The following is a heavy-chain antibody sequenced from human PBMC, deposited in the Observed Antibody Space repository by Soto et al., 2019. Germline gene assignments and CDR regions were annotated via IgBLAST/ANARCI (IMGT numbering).Heavy chain of an antibody. CDR1: GFTFSSYW. Sequence: GGSLRLSCAASGFTFSSYWMSWVRQAPGKGLEWVANIKQDGSEKYYVDSVKGRFTISRDNAKNSLYLQMNSLRAEDTAVYYCARDRSRYSSSWYDPYWGQGTQVTVSS. CDR2: IKQDGSEK. CDR3: ARDRSRYSSSWYDPY. D-gene: IGHD6-13*01. V-gene: IGHV3-7*03. J-gene: IGHJ4*02.